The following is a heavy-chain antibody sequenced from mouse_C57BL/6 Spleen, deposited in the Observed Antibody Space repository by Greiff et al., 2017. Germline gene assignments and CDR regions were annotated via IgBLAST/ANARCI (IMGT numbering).Heavy chain of an antibody. V-gene: IGHV1-80*01. CDR1: GYAFSSYW. CDR3: ARSGTGPRYFDV. J-gene: IGHJ1*03. D-gene: IGHD3-3*01. Sequence: QVQLQQSGAELVKPGASVKISCKASGYAFSSYWMNWVKQRPGTGLEWIGQIYPGDGDTNYNGKFKGKATLTADKSSSTAYMQLSSLTSEDSAVYFCARSGTGPRYFDVWGTGTTVTVSS. CDR2: IYPGDGDT.